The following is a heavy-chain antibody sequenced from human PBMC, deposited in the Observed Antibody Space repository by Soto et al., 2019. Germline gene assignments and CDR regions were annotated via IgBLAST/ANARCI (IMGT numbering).Heavy chain of an antibody. V-gene: IGHV1-69*08. Sequence: QVQLVQSGAEVKKPGSSVKVSCKASGGTFSSYTISWVRQALGQGLEWMGRSIPILGIANYAQNFQGRVTITADKSTSTAYMELSSLRSEDTAVYYCARDWQQLVGWGQGTLVTVSS. CDR1: GGTFSSYT. D-gene: IGHD6-13*01. J-gene: IGHJ4*02. CDR3: ARDWQQLVG. CDR2: SIPILGIA.